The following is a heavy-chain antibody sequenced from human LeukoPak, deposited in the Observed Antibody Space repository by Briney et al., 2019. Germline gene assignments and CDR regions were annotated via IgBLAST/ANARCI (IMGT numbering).Heavy chain of an antibody. CDR2: ISGRGGST. CDR1: GFIFSSYA. D-gene: IGHD4-17*01. Sequence: PGGSLRLSCAASGFIFSSYAMSWVRQAPGKGLEWVSGISGRGGSTYYVDSVKGRFTISRDNSKNTLYLQMNSLRAEDSAVYYCANLPVTTGWAAFDIWGQGTMVTVSS. J-gene: IGHJ3*02. V-gene: IGHV3-23*01. CDR3: ANLPVTTGWAAFDI.